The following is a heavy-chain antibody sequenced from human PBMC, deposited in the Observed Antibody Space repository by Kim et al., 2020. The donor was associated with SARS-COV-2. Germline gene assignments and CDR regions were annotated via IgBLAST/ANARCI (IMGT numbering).Heavy chain of an antibody. Sequence: SETLSLTCAVYGGSFSGYYWSWIRQPPGKGLEWIGEINHSGSTNYNPSLKSRVTISVDTSKNQFSLKLSSVTAADTAVYYCARGVWKGQGYNSGSYFSYYYYYYGMDVWGQGTTVTVSS. CDR3: ARGVWKGQGYNSGSYFSYYYYYYGMDV. CDR1: GGSFSGYY. D-gene: IGHD3-10*01. CDR2: INHSGST. J-gene: IGHJ6*02. V-gene: IGHV4-34*01.